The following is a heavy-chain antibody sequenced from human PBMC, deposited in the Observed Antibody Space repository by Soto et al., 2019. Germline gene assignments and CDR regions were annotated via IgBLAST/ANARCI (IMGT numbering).Heavy chain of an antibody. CDR3: ARGAVVTPGVDY. Sequence: ASVKVSCKASGYTFTGYYMHWVRQAPGQGLEWMGWINPNSGGTNYAQKFQGWVTMTRDTSISTAYMELSRLRSDDTAVYYCARGAVVTPGVDYWGQGTLVTVSS. CDR1: GYTFTGYY. J-gene: IGHJ4*02. V-gene: IGHV1-2*04. D-gene: IGHD2-21*02. CDR2: INPNSGGT.